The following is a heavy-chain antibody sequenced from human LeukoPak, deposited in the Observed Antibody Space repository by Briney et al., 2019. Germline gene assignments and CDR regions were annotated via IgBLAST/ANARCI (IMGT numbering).Heavy chain of an antibody. J-gene: IGHJ4*02. V-gene: IGHV3-66*01. CDR3: ARWDGESFHFDY. D-gene: IGHD3-10*01. CDR2: IYSGGST. Sequence: GSLRLSFAAAGFSFSDYWMSWVRQAPGKGLEWVSVIYSGGSTYYADSVKGRFTISRDNSKNTLYLQMNSLRAEDTAVYYCARWDGESFHFDYWGQGTLVTVSS. CDR1: GFSFSDYW.